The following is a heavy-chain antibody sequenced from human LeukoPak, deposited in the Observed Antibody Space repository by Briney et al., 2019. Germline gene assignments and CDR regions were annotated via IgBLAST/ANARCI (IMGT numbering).Heavy chain of an antibody. V-gene: IGHV3-30*02. CDR2: IRYDGSNK. D-gene: IGHD3-22*01. J-gene: IGHJ4*02. CDR1: GFTFSSYG. CDR3: ARDPDYYESSGPGDY. Sequence: PGGSLRLSCAASGFTFSSYGMHWVRQAPGKGLEWVAFIRYDGSNKYYADSVKGRFTISRDNSKNTLYLQMNSLRAEDTAVYYCARDPDYYESSGPGDYWGQGTLVTVSS.